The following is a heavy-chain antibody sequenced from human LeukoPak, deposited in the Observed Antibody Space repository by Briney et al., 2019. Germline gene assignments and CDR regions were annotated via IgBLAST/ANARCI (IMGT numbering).Heavy chain of an antibody. J-gene: IGHJ4*02. CDR3: ARLGTTGDLDY. CDR1: GYTFTSYA. CDR2: INAGSDNT. V-gene: IGHV1-3*01. Sequence: ASVKVSCKASGYTFTSYAMHWVRQAPGQRLEWMGWINAGSDNTKYSQKFQGRVTITRDTSASTAYMELSSLRSEDTAVYYCARLGTTGDLDYWGQGTLVTVSS. D-gene: IGHD4-17*01.